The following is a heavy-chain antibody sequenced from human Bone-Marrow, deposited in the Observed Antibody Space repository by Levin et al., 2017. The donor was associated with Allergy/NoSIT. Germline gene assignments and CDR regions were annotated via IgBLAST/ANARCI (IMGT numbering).Heavy chain of an antibody. CDR1: GYPFSHAW. CDR2: IKSRADGGTA. Sequence: GGSLRLSCAASGYPFSHAWMTWVRQAPGKGLEWVDQIKSRADGGTADYAGPVKGRFTISRDESEKTMFLQMNSLKTEDTAVYYCTTDLEYSHMWPSLSAHWGQGTLVTVSS. CDR3: TTDLEYSHMWPSLSAH. V-gene: IGHV3-15*01. D-gene: IGHD2/OR15-2a*01. J-gene: IGHJ4*02.